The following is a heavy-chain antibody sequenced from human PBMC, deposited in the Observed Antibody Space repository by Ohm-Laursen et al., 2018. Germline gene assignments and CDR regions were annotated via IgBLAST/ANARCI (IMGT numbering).Heavy chain of an antibody. V-gene: IGHV1-2*02. J-gene: IGHJ4*02. Sequence: SVTVSCKASGYTFTGYYMQWVRQAPGQGLEWMGWINPNSGGTNYAQKFQGRVTMTRDTSISTAYMELSRLRPDDTAVYYCARDGGYDILTGYYNGFDYWGQGTLVTVSS. CDR1: GYTFTGYY. D-gene: IGHD3-9*01. CDR3: ARDGGYDILTGYYNGFDY. CDR2: INPNSGGT.